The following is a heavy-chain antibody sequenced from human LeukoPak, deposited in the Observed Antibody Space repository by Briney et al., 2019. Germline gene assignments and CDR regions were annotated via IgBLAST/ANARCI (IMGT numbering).Heavy chain of an antibody. D-gene: IGHD6-6*01. J-gene: IGHJ4*02. CDR2: ISSSSSTI. V-gene: IGHV3-48*01. CDR3: ASYMYSSSSVVDY. Sequence: GGSLRLSCAASGFTFSSYSVNWVRQAPGKGLEWVSYISSSSSTIYYADSVKGRFTISRDNAKNSLYLQMNSLRAEDTAVYYCASYMYSSSSVVDYWGQGTLVTVSS. CDR1: GFTFSSYS.